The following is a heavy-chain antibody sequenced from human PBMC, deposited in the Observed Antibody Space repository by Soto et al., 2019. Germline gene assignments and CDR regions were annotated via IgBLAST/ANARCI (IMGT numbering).Heavy chain of an antibody. CDR3: ARGFQSPAAIPLTWFDP. V-gene: IGHV4-30-2*01. D-gene: IGHD2-2*01. CDR2: IYHSGST. Sequence: PSETLSLTFAASGGCISSGGYSWSCIRQPPWKGLEWIGYIYHSGSTYYNPSLKSRVTISVDRAKNQFSLKLSSVNAADTAVYYCARGFQSPAAIPLTWFDPWGQGTLVTVSS. CDR1: GGCISSGGYS. J-gene: IGHJ5*02.